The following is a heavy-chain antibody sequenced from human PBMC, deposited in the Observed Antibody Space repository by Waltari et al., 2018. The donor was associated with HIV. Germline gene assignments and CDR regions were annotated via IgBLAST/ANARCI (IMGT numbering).Heavy chain of an antibody. Sequence: QVQLVQSGAEVKKPGASVKVSCKASGYTFTNYGISWVRQAPGQGLEWMGWISDYNGNTKNEKRFQSRVNMTTETSTSTGYMELRSLRADDTAVYYCASNRHYYDSSAYHHYGMDVWGQGTTVTVSS. CDR2: ISDYNGNT. CDR3: ASNRHYYDSSAYHHYGMDV. J-gene: IGHJ6*02. CDR1: GYTFTNYG. V-gene: IGHV1-18*01. D-gene: IGHD3-22*01.